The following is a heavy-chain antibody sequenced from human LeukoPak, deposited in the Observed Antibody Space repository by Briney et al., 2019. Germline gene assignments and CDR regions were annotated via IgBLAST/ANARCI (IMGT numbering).Heavy chain of an antibody. CDR3: ARRAGPVTIFGVVRGKKYYFDY. J-gene: IGHJ4*02. CDR1: GGSFSGYY. Sequence: SETLSLTCAVYGGSFSGYYWSWIRQPPGKGLEWIGEINHSGSTNYNPSLKSRVTISVDTSKNQFSLKLSSVTAADTAVYYCARRAGPVTIFGVVRGKKYYFDYWGQGTLVTVSS. CDR2: INHSGST. D-gene: IGHD3-3*01. V-gene: IGHV4-34*01.